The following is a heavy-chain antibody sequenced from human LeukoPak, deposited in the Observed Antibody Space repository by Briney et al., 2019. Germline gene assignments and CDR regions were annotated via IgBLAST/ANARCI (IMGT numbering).Heavy chain of an antibody. V-gene: IGHV4-31*03. D-gene: IGHD1-26*01. J-gene: IGHJ5*02. CDR2: ISYSGST. Sequence: TLSLTCTVSGGSINTGGYYWSWIRQHPEEGLEWIGYISYSGSTYYNPSLKSRVTISVDMSKNQYSLKLSSVTAADTAGYYCATYSGNLVGNWFDPWGQGTLATVSS. CDR1: GGSINTGGYY. CDR3: ATYSGNLVGNWFDP.